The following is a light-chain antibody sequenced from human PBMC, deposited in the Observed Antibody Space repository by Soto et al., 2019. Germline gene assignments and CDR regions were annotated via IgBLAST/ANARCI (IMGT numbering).Light chain of an antibody. J-gene: IGLJ3*02. CDR1: SSDVGGYNY. CDR3: SSCTSSNTWV. CDR2: EVS. Sequence: QSALTQPASVSGSRGQSIAISCTGTSSDVGGYNYVSWYQQHPGKAPKLMIYEVSNRPSGVSNRFSGSKSGNTASLTISGLQAEDEADYYCSSCTSSNTWVFGGGTNLTVL. V-gene: IGLV2-14*01.